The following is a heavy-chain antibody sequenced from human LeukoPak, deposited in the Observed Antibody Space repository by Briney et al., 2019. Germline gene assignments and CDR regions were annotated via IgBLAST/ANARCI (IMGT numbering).Heavy chain of an antibody. V-gene: IGHV1-18*01. CDR3: ARDRPYYGSGSYVDFC. CDR1: GYTFTSYG. J-gene: IGHJ4*02. CDR2: ISAYNGNT. Sequence: ASVKVSCKASGYTFTSYGISWVRQAPGQGLEWMGWISAYNGNTNYAQKIQGRVTMTTDTSTSTAYMELRSLRSDDTAVYYCARDRPYYGSGSYVDFCGGQGTLVTVSS. D-gene: IGHD3-10*01.